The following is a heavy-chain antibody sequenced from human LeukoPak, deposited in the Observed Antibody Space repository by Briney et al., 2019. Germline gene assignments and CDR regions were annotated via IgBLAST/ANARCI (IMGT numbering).Heavy chain of an antibody. CDR2: ISSSSSYI. Sequence: GGSLRLSCAASGFTFSSYSMNWVRQAPGKGLEWVSSISSSSSYIYYADSLKGRFTISRDNAKNSLYLQMNSLRAEDTAVYYCARLEWFGESIDYWGQGTLVTVSS. CDR3: ARLEWFGESIDY. CDR1: GFTFSSYS. V-gene: IGHV3-21*01. D-gene: IGHD3-10*01. J-gene: IGHJ4*02.